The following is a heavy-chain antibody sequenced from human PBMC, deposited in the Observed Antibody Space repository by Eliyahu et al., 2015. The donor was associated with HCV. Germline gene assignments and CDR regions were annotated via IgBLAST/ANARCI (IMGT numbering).Heavy chain of an antibody. Sequence: EVQLVESGGGLVQPGGSLRLSCAASGFTXSSXWMSWVRQAPGKGLEWVANIKQDGSEKYYVDSVKGRFTISRDNAKNSLYLQMNSLRAEDTAVYYCAKKADYYDSSGGAFDIWGQGTMVTVSS. V-gene: IGHV3-7*03. D-gene: IGHD3-22*01. CDR3: AKKADYYDSSGGAFDI. CDR1: GFTXSSXW. CDR2: IKQDGSEK. J-gene: IGHJ3*02.